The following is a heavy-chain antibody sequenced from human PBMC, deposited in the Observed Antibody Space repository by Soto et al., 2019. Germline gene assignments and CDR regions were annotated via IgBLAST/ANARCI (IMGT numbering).Heavy chain of an antibody. CDR1: GASVSSSSYY. CDR3: ARLNARTTYYYYGMDV. CDR2: IYYSGST. V-gene: IGHV4-39*01. J-gene: IGHJ6*02. Sequence: SETLSLTCTVSGASVSSSSYYWGWIRQPPGKGLEWIGSIYYSGSTYYNPSLKSRATISVDTSKNQFSLKLSSVTAADTAVYYCARLNARTTYYYYGMDVWGQGTTVT. D-gene: IGHD1-7*01.